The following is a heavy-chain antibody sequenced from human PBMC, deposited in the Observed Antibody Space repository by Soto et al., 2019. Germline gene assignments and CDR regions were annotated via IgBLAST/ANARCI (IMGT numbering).Heavy chain of an antibody. CDR3: AKDVRNHYYYDTTAYYRDY. J-gene: IGHJ4*02. D-gene: IGHD3-22*01. CDR2: ISYDGSNK. CDR1: GLTFSIYG. Sequence: HPGRSLRLSCAASGLTFSIYGMHWFRQAPGNGLEWVAVISYDGSNKYYADSVKGRFTIYRDNSKNTLYLQMKRLRAEDTAVYYCAKDVRNHYYYDTTAYYRDYWGQGTLVTVSS. V-gene: IGHV3-30*18.